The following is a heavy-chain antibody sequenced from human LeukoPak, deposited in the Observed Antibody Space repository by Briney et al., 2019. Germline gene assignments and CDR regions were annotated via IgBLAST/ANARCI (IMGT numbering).Heavy chain of an antibody. CDR2: ISAYNGNT. V-gene: IGHV1-18*01. D-gene: IGHD6-13*01. J-gene: IGHJ5*02. Sequence: ASVKVSCKASGYTFTSYGISWVRQAPGQGLEWMGWISAYNGNTNYAQKLQGRVTMTRDMSTSTVYMELSSLRSEDTAVYYCAREGMDSSSWYSNYMFDPWGQGTLVTVSS. CDR1: GYTFTSYG. CDR3: AREGMDSSSWYSNYMFDP.